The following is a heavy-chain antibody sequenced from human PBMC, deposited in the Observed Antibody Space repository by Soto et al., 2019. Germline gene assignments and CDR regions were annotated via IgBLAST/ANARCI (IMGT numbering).Heavy chain of an antibody. D-gene: IGHD6-13*01. CDR1: GYTFTGYY. Sequence: ASVKVSCKASGYTFTGYYMHWVRQAPGQGLEWMGWINPNSGGTNYAQKLQGRVTMTRDTSISTAYMELSRLRSDDTAVYYCARVKPGYSSSWYWFDPWGQGTLVTVSS. CDR3: ARVKPGYSSSWYWFDP. J-gene: IGHJ5*02. CDR2: INPNSGGT. V-gene: IGHV1-2*02.